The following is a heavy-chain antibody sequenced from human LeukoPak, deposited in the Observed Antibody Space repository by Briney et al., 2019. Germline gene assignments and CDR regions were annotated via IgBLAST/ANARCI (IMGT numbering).Heavy chain of an antibody. CDR3: ARGRWAVSKGYYFDY. V-gene: IGHV3-21*01. J-gene: IGHJ4*02. Sequence: GGSLRLSCAASGFTFSNYAMSWVRQAPGKGLEWVSTIGSSKSDTYYPDSVKGRFTISRDNAKNSPYLQMNSLRAEDTAVYYCARGRWAVSKGYYFDYWGQGTLVTVSS. D-gene: IGHD4-23*01. CDR2: IGSSKSDT. CDR1: GFTFSNYA.